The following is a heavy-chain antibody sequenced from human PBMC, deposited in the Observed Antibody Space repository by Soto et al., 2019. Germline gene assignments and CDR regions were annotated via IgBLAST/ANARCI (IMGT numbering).Heavy chain of an antibody. J-gene: IGHJ6*02. V-gene: IGHV4-31*03. CDR1: GGSISSGGYY. Sequence: PSETLSLTCTVSGGSISSGGYYWSWIRQHPGKGLEWIGYIYYSGSTYYNPSLESRVTISVDTSKNQFSLKLSSVTAADTAVYYCARDREYTAMVGDYYYYGMDVWGQGTTVTVSS. CDR3: ARDREYTAMVGDYYYYGMDV. CDR2: IYYSGST. D-gene: IGHD5-18*01.